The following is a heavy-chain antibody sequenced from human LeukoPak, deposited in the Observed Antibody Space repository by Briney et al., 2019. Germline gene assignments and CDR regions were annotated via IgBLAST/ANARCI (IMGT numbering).Heavy chain of an antibody. CDR3: ARDGSYYDSSGYYWAYYFDY. D-gene: IGHD3-22*01. V-gene: IGHV1-18*01. Sequence: ASVKVSCKASGYTFTSYGISWVRRAPGQGLEWMGWISAYNGNTNCAQKLQGRVTMTTDTSTSTAYMELRSLRSDDTAVYYCARDGSYYDSSGYYWAYYFDYWGQGTLVTVSS. CDR2: ISAYNGNT. J-gene: IGHJ4*02. CDR1: GYTFTSYG.